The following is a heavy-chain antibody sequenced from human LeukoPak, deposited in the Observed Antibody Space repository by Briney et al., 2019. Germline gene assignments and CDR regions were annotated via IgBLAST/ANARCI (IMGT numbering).Heavy chain of an antibody. CDR3: AGDQLALNALDI. D-gene: IGHD1-1*01. CDR1: GGSTSTHY. CDR2: ISYIGST. Sequence: SETLSLTCTVSGGSTSTHYWTWIRQPPGKGLEWIGYISYIGSTNYSPSLKSRVTISIDTSKNQFSLRLTSVTAADTALYYCAGDQLALNALDIWGQGTLVTVSS. V-gene: IGHV4-59*11. J-gene: IGHJ3*02.